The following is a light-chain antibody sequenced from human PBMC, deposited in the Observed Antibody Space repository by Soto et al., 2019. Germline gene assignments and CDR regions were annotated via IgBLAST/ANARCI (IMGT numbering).Light chain of an antibody. CDR1: QSISSW. V-gene: IGKV1-5*03. CDR3: QQYKSYPLT. J-gene: IGKJ4*01. Sequence: DIQMTQSPSILSASVGDRVTITCRASQSISSWLAWYQQRPGKAPKLLIYGASSLQSGVPSRFSGSGSGTEFTLSISSLQPDDFATYYCQQYKSYPLTFGGGTKWIS. CDR2: GAS.